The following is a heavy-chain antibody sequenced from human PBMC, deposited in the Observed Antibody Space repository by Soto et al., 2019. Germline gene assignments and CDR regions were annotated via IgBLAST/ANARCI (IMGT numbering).Heavy chain of an antibody. Sequence: QVQLQESGPGVVEPSQTLSLTCTVSGGSISTGGYYWTWIRQHPGKGLEWIGYIYYSGSTYYNPSLKSRVTISVDTSKNQFSLKLSSVTAADTAAYYCARGLSVTLFDNWGQGTLVTVSS. CDR1: GGSISTGGYY. V-gene: IGHV4-31*03. CDR3: ARGLSVTLFDN. D-gene: IGHD4-17*01. CDR2: IYYSGST. J-gene: IGHJ4*02.